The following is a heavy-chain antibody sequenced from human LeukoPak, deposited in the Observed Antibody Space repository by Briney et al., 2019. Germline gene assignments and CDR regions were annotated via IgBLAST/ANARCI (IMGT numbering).Heavy chain of an antibody. D-gene: IGHD6-6*01. CDR3: ARDVSSSSNWFDP. V-gene: IGHV3-21*01. J-gene: IGHJ5*02. CDR1: GFTFSSYS. Sequence: GGSLRLSCAASGFTFSSYSMNWVRQAPGKGLEWVSSISSSSYIYYADSVKGRFTISRDNAKNSLYLQMNSLRAEDTAVYYCARDVSSSSNWFDPWGQGTLVTVSS. CDR2: ISSSSYI.